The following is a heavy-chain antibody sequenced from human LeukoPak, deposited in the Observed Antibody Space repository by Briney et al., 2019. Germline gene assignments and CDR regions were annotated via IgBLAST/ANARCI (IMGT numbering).Heavy chain of an antibody. CDR3: ARGEAYYYGSGSTYYYYYGVDV. J-gene: IGHJ6*04. D-gene: IGHD3-10*01. V-gene: IGHV1-69*13. Sequence: GASVKVSCKASGGTFSSYAISWVRQAPGQGLEWMGGIIPIFGTANYAQKFQGRVTITADESTSTAYMELSSLRSEDTAVYYCARGEAYYYGSGSTYYYYYGVDVWGKGTTVTVSS. CDR1: GGTFSSYA. CDR2: IIPIFGTA.